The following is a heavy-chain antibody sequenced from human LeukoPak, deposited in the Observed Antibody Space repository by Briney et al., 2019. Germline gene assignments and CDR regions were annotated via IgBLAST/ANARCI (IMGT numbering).Heavy chain of an antibody. V-gene: IGHV3-30*03. CDR2: ISYDGSNK. J-gene: IGHJ4*02. D-gene: IGHD5-18*01. CDR1: GFTFSSYG. Sequence: GGSLRLSCAASGFTFSSYGMHWVRQAPGKGLEWVAVISYDGSNKYYADSVKGRFTISRDNSKNTLYLQMNSLRAEDTAVYYCAREGRGYSYGSPYYFDYWGQGTLVTVSS. CDR3: AREGRGYSYGSPYYFDY.